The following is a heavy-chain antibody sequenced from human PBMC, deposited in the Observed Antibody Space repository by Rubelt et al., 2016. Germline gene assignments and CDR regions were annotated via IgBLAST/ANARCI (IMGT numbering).Heavy chain of an antibody. V-gene: IGHV5-51*01. J-gene: IGHJ5*02. CDR2: GDSDT. D-gene: IGHD1-26*01. Sequence: GDSDTRYSPSFQGQVIISADKSINTTYLQWSNLKASDSATYYCARLGEVGSTTCWFDPWGQGTQVTVSS. CDR3: ARLGEVGSTTCWFDP.